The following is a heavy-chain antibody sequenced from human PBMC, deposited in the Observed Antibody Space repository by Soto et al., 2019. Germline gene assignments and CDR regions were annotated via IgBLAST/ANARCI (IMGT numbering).Heavy chain of an antibody. J-gene: IGHJ4*02. V-gene: IGHV4-39*01. CDR2: IYYNGNT. Sequence: QLQLQESGPGLVKPSETLSLTCTVSGGSISSSSYYWGWIRQPPGKGLEWIGSIYYNGNTYYNSSLKSRVTISVDTSKNQFSLKLRSVTAADTAVYFCARCFCAGTYCTSSSCYFDYWGQGSLVTVSS. D-gene: IGHD2-2*01. CDR1: GGSISSSSYY. CDR3: ARCFCAGTYCTSSSCYFDY.